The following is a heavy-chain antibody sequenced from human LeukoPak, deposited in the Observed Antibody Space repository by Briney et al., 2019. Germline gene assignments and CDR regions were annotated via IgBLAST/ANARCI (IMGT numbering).Heavy chain of an antibody. D-gene: IGHD4-11*01. J-gene: IGHJ6*03. CDR2: IIPIFGTA. Sequence: SVKVSCKASGGTFSSYAISWVRQAPGQGLEWMGGIIPIFGTANYAQKFQGRVTITADKSTSTAYMELSSLRSEDTAVYYCARAGVTVTTTVYMDVWGKGTTVTISS. CDR1: GGTFSSYA. V-gene: IGHV1-69*06. CDR3: ARAGVTVTTTVYMDV.